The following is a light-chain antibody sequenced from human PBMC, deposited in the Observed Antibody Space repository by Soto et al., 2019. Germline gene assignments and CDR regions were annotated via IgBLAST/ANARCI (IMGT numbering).Light chain of an antibody. CDR2: GAF. CDR3: HQYDYWPPWT. V-gene: IGKV3-15*01. Sequence: EVLMTQSPATLSVSPGEGATLSCRASQSVGSNVAWYQQKPGQAPRLLIYGAFTRATGIPARFSGSGSGTEFTLTISSLQSEDFAVYYCHQYDYWPPWTFGQGTKVEIK. J-gene: IGKJ1*01. CDR1: QSVGSN.